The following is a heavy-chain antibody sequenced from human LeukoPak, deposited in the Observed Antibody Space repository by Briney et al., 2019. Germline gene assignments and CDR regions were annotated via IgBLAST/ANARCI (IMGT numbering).Heavy chain of an antibody. V-gene: IGHV4-34*01. Sequence: SESLSLTCAVYGGSFSGYYWGPIRQPPGKGLEWIGEINHSGSTNYNPSLKSRVTISVDTSKNQFSLKLSSVTAADTAVYYCARDGAPIYSSGWVYMDVWGKGTTVTISS. D-gene: IGHD6-25*01. CDR2: INHSGST. CDR3: ARDGAPIYSSGWVYMDV. J-gene: IGHJ6*04. CDR1: GGSFSGYY.